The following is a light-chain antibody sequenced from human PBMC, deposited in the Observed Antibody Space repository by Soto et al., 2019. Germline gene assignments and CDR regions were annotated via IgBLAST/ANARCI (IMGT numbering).Light chain of an antibody. CDR2: LNSDGSH. J-gene: IGLJ2*01. CDR1: SGHSNYA. V-gene: IGLV4-69*01. CDR3: QTWGTGIHVI. Sequence: QPVLTQSPSASASLGASVKLTCTLSSGHSNYAIAWHQQQPEKGPRYLMKLNSDGSHSKGDVIPDRFSGSSSGAERYLTISSLQSEDEADYYCQTWGTGIHVILGGGTKLTVL.